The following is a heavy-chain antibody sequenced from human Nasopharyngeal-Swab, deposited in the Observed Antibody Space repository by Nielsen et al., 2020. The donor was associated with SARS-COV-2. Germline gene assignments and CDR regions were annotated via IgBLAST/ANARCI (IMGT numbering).Heavy chain of an antibody. J-gene: IGHJ4*02. Sequence: VRQAPGKGLEWVANIKQDGSEKYYVDSVKGRFTISRDNAKNSLYLQMNSLRAEDTAVYYCAREWEAYDYVWRSYRYTIFDYWGQGTLVTVSS. V-gene: IGHV3-7*01. D-gene: IGHD3-16*02. CDR2: IKQDGSEK. CDR3: AREWEAYDYVWRSYRYTIFDY.